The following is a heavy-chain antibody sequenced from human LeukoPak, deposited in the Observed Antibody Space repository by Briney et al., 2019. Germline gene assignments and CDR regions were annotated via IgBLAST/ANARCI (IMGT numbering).Heavy chain of an antibody. CDR2: ISCSRNTV. CDR1: GFTFSIYS. J-gene: IGHJ4*02. CDR3: AKKRSPYYFDY. D-gene: IGHD6-6*01. Sequence: GGSLRLSCVTSGFTFSIYSMNWVRQAPGKGLEWVSFISCSRNTVYYADSVKGRFTISRDNSKNTLYLQMNSLRAEDTAVYYCAKKRSPYYFDYWGQGTLVTVSS. V-gene: IGHV3-48*01.